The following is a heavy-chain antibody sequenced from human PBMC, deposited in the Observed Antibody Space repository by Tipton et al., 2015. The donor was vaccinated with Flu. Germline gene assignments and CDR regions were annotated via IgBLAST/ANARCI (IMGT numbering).Heavy chain of an antibody. D-gene: IGHD2-2*01. J-gene: IGHJ4*02. Sequence: GSLRLSCTVSGGSIGSFYWNWIRQPPGKGLEWIGYIYNSEYTKYNPSLRSRVTISVDTSKKQFSLQLRSVTAADTAVYYCARGPSLGMPDYFDYWGQGTLVTASS. CDR2: IYNSEYT. CDR3: ARGPSLGMPDYFDY. V-gene: IGHV4-59*12. CDR1: GGSIGSFY.